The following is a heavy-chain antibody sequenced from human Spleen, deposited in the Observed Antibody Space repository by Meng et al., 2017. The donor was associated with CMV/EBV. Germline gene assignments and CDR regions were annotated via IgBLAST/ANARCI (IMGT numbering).Heavy chain of an antibody. CDR1: GYSFTSYW. Sequence: QVSCKGSGYSFTSYWIAWVRQMPGKGLEWMGIIYPGDSDTTYSPSFQGQVTISADKSISTAYLQWSSLKASDTAMYYCARQLDTRTWDNWFDPWGQGTLVTVSS. V-gene: IGHV5-51*01. J-gene: IGHJ5*02. CDR2: IYPGDSDT. D-gene: IGHD2-2*01. CDR3: ARQLDTRTWDNWFDP.